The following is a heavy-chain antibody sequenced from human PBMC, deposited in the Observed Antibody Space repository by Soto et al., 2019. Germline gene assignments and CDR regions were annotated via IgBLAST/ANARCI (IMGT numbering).Heavy chain of an antibody. CDR2: INPSGGST. V-gene: IGHV1-46*01. D-gene: IGHD6-19*01. J-gene: IGHJ4*02. Sequence: GASVKVSCKASGYTFTSYYMHWVRQAPGQGLEWMGIINPSGGSTSYAQKFQGRVTMTRDTSTSTVYMELSSLRSEDTAVYYCARDHDAQWLAHGGDFDYWGQGTLVTVSS. CDR1: GYTFTSYY. CDR3: ARDHDAQWLAHGGDFDY.